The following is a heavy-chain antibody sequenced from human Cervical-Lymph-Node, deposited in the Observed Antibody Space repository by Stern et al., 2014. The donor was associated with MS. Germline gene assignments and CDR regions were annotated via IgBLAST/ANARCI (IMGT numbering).Heavy chain of an antibody. CDR3: TRLDNWNIGS. J-gene: IGHJ5*02. CDR2: IYPGDSVT. V-gene: IGHV5-51*01. Sequence: VQLVQSGAEVKKPGESLKISCKGSGYSFASYWIGWVRQMPGKGLEWMGIIYPGDSVTRYNPSFQAQLPLSADKSNNTAYLHWSSLKASDTAMYYCTRLDNWNIGSWGQGTLVTVSS. D-gene: IGHD1/OR15-1a*01. CDR1: GYSFASYW.